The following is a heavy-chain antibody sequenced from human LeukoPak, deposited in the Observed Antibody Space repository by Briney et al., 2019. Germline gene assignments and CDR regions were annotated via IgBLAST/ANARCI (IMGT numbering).Heavy chain of an antibody. D-gene: IGHD3-9*01. J-gene: IGHJ3*02. CDR3: ARLRYFDWGFDAFDI. CDR2: IYTSGST. V-gene: IGHV4-61*02. CDR1: GGSISSGSYY. Sequence: SETLSLTCTVSGGSISSGSYYWSWIRQPAGKGLEWIGRIYTSGSTNYNPSLKSRVTISVDTSKNQFSLKLSSVTAADTAVYYCARLRYFDWGFDAFDIWGQGTMVTVSS.